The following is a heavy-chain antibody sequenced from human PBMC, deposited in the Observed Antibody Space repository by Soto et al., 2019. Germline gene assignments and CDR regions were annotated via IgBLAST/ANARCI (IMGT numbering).Heavy chain of an antibody. CDR3: ARAPLYSSSWYELDYYYYGMDV. Sequence: ASVKVSSKASGYTFTGYYMHWVRQAPGQGLEWMGWINPNSGGTNYAQKFQGWVTMTRDTSISTAYMELSRLRSDDTAVYYYARAPLYSSSWYELDYYYYGMDVWGQGTTVTVSS. CDR2: INPNSGGT. D-gene: IGHD6-13*01. J-gene: IGHJ6*02. V-gene: IGHV1-2*04. CDR1: GYTFTGYY.